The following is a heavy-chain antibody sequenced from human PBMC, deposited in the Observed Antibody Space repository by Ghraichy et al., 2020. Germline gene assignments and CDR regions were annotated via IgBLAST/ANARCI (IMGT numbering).Heavy chain of an antibody. CDR2: INSDGSST. V-gene: IGHV3-74*01. CDR3: AREPLEWELLPVEAFDI. D-gene: IGHD1-26*01. Sequence: LSLTCAASGFTFSSYWMHWVRQAPGKGLVWVSRINSDGSSTSYADSVKGRFTISRDNAKNTLYLQMNSLRAEDTAVYYCAREPLEWELLPVEAFDIWGQGTMVTVSS. J-gene: IGHJ3*02. CDR1: GFTFSSYW.